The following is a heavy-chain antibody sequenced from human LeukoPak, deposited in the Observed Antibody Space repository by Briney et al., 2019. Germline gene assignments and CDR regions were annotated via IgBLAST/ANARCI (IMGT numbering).Heavy chain of an antibody. CDR2: ISYDGSNK. CDR3: AKSGGTSSSGLGY. CDR1: GFTFSRYG. Sequence: GGSLRLSCAASGFTFSRYGMHWVRQASGKGLEWVAVISYDGSNKYYADSVKGRFTISRDNSKNTLYLQMNSLRAEDTAVYYCAKSGGTSSSGLGYWGQGTLVTVSS. J-gene: IGHJ4*02. V-gene: IGHV3-30*18. D-gene: IGHD6-19*01.